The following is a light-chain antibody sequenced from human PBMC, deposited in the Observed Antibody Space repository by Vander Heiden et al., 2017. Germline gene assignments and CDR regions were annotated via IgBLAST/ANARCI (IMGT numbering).Light chain of an antibody. CDR2: DAS. CDR3: QQRSNWLWT. J-gene: IGKJ1*01. CDR1: QSVSSY. V-gene: IGKV3-11*01. Sequence: ESVLTESLDTLSLSRGERASLPRRASQSVSSYLAWYQQKPGQAPRLLIYDASNRATGIPARFSGSGSGTDFTLTISSLEPEDFAVYYCQQRSNWLWTFGQGTQVENK.